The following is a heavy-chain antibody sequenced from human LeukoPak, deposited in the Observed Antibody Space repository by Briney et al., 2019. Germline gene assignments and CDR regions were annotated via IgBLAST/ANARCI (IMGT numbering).Heavy chain of an antibody. Sequence: GGSLRLSCAASGFTFSSYSMNWVRQAPGKGLEWVSSISSSSSYIYYADSVKGRFTISRDNAKNSLYLQMNSLRAEDTAVYYCARENYYDSEGILGGWFDPWGQGTLVTVSS. CDR2: ISSSSSYI. D-gene: IGHD3-22*01. J-gene: IGHJ5*02. V-gene: IGHV3-21*04. CDR3: ARENYYDSEGILGGWFDP. CDR1: GFTFSSYS.